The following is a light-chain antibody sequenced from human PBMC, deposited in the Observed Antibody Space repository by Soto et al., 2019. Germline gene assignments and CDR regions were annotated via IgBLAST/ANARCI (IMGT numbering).Light chain of an antibody. CDR1: SSDVGGYNY. CDR3: SSYTSSSFWV. Sequence: QSALTQPASVSGSPGQSITISCTGTSSDVGGYNYVSWYQQHPGKAPKLMIYEVSNRPSGGSNRFSGSKSGNTASLTISGLQAEDEADYYCSSYTSSSFWVFGGGTKVTVL. CDR2: EVS. V-gene: IGLV2-14*01. J-gene: IGLJ3*02.